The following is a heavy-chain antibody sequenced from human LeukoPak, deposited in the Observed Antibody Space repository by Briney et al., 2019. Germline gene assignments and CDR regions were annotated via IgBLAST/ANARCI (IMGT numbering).Heavy chain of an antibody. V-gene: IGHV3-23*01. CDR2: ISGSGGST. CDR1: GFTFSSYA. D-gene: IGHD3-9*01. J-gene: IGHJ4*02. CDR3: AKTRSPYYDILTGYYPFDY. Sequence: GGSLRLSCAASGFTFSSYAMSWVRQAPGKGLKWVSAISGSGGSTYYADSVKGRFTISRDNSKNTLYLQMNSLRAEDTAVYYCAKTRSPYYDILTGYYPFDYWGQGTLVTVSS.